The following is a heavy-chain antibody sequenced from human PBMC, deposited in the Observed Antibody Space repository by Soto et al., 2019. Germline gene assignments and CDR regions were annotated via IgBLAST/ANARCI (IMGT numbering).Heavy chain of an antibody. D-gene: IGHD6-19*01. Sequence: WETLSLTCSVSGDSIRGSYRSWIRQPPEKGLEWIASISYTGSATHNPSLQSRVSASVDTTENQCSLKLTSVSAGDTATYYCATGGGWLQNSNLRGLYFDYWGQGALVTVSS. CDR1: GDSIRGSY. J-gene: IGHJ4*02. CDR3: ATGGGWLQNSNLRGLYFDY. V-gene: IGHV4-59*01. CDR2: ISYTGSA.